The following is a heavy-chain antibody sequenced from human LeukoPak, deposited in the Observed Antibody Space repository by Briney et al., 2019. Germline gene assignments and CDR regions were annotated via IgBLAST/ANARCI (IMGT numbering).Heavy chain of an antibody. J-gene: IGHJ6*02. Sequence: SGGSLRLSCAASGFTFITYSMNWVRQAPGKGLEWVSSISSSSSYIYYADSVKGRFTISRDNAKNSLYLQMNSLRAEDTAVYYCARKNYGVYYYYYGMDVWGQGTTVTVSS. V-gene: IGHV3-21*01. CDR1: GFTFITYS. CDR3: ARKNYGVYYYYYGMDV. D-gene: IGHD4-17*01. CDR2: ISSSSSYI.